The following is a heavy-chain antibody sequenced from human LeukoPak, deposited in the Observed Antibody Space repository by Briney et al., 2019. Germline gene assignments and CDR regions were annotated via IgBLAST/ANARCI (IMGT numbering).Heavy chain of an antibody. CDR2: IHYSGST. Sequence: SETLSLTCTVSSGSISSGDYYWSWIRQPPGKGLEWIGFIHYSGSTYYNPSLKSRVTISVDTSKNQFSLKLSSVTAADTAVYYCARMGYSSANNYGMDVWGQGTTVTVSS. V-gene: IGHV4-30-4*01. CDR3: ARMGYSSANNYGMDV. J-gene: IGHJ6*02. D-gene: IGHD6-19*01. CDR1: SGSISSGDYY.